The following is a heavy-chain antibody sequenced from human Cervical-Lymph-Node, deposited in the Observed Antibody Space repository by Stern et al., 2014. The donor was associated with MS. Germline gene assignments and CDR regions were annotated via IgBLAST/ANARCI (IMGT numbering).Heavy chain of an antibody. CDR3: ASGHDAFAL. V-gene: IGHV4-4*02. CDR1: GGSIRRSKW. CDR2: VAHLGSP. Sequence: QVQLQESGPGVVKPSGTLSLTCVVSGGSIRRSKWRSWVRQPPGKGLEGMGEVAHLGSPNYNPSLKSRVSISLDKSNNQVSLKMDSVTAADTAVYYCASGHDAFALWGQGTLVTVSS. J-gene: IGHJ3*01.